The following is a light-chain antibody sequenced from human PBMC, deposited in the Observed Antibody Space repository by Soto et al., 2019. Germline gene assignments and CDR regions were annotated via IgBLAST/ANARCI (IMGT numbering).Light chain of an antibody. CDR1: QSISSW. Sequence: DIQMTQSPSTLSASVGDRVTITCRASQSISSWLAWYQQKPGKAPKVLSYKASSLESGVPSRFSGSGSGTEFTLTISSLQPDDFASYSCQQYNNYPYTFGQGTKLEIK. CDR2: KAS. CDR3: QQYNNYPYT. V-gene: IGKV1-5*03. J-gene: IGKJ2*01.